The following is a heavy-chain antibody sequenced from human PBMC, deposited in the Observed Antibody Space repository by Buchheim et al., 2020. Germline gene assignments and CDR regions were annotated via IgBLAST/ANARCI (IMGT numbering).Heavy chain of an antibody. J-gene: IGHJ4*02. V-gene: IGHV1-46*01. CDR2: INPSVGST. CDR1: GYTFTSYY. D-gene: IGHD2-15*01. Sequence: QVQLVQSGAEVKKPGASVKVSCKASGYTFTSYYMHWVRQAPGQGLEWMGIINPSVGSTSYAQKFQGRVTMTRDTSTSTVYMELSSLRSEDTAVYYCARDQIGVHCSGGSCYSFDYWGQGTL. CDR3: ARDQIGVHCSGGSCYSFDY.